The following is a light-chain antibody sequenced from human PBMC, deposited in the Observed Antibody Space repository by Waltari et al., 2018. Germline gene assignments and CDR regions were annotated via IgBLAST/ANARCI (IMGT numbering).Light chain of an antibody. CDR3: CSYAGSDTFVV. CDR2: EVS. J-gene: IGLJ2*01. V-gene: IGLV2-23*02. Sequence: QSALTQPASVSGSPGQSITISCTGTSSDVGSYNLVSWYQQHPDKAPQLMIYEVSNRTSGVSDRFPGSKSGNTASLTISGLQAEDEADYYCCSYAGSDTFVVLGGGTKLTVL. CDR1: SSDVGSYNL.